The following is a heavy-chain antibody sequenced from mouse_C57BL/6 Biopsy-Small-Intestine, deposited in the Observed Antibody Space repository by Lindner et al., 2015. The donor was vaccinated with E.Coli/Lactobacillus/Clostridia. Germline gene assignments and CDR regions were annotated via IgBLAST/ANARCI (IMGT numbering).Heavy chain of an antibody. J-gene: IGHJ4*01. Sequence: SVKVSCKASGYSFIYYAMNWVRQAPGQSLEWMGLINPGNGNTKYSRKFQGRITITRDTSASTVYMELSSLRSEDTAVFYCVRGAGYSSTSDAWYWGQGTLVTVSS. CDR1: GYSFIYYA. V-gene: IGHV1-84*02. D-gene: IGHD2-12*01. CDR3: VRGAGYSSTSDAWY. CDR2: INPGNGNT.